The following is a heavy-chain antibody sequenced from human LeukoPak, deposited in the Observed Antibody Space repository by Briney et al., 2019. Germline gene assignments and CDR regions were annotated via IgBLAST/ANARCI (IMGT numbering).Heavy chain of an antibody. J-gene: IGHJ5*02. D-gene: IGHD5-24*01. CDR2: ISSSGSTI. Sequence: GGSLRLSCAASGFTFSSYEMNWVRQAPGKGLEWVSYISSSGSTIYYADSVKGRFTISRDNAKNSLYLQMNSLRAEDTAVYYCVSVVEMATISAWGQGTLVTVSS. CDR1: GFTFSSYE. V-gene: IGHV3-48*03. CDR3: VSVVEMATISA.